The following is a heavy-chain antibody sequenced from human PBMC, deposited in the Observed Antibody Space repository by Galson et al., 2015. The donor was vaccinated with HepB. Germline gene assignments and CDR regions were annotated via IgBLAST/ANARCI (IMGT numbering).Heavy chain of an antibody. V-gene: IGHV3-30-3*01. CDR1: GFTFSSYA. D-gene: IGHD3-3*01. J-gene: IGHJ6*02. Sequence: SLRLSCAASGFTFSSYAMHWVRQAPGKGLEWVAVISYDGSNKYYADSVKGRFTISRDNSKNTLYLQMNSLRAEDTAVYYCASYYDFWSGYWVSNYYYGMDVWGQGTTVTVSS. CDR3: ASYYDFWSGYWVSNYYYGMDV. CDR2: ISYDGSNK.